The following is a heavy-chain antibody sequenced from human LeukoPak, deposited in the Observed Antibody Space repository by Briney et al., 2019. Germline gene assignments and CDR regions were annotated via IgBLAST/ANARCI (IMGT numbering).Heavy chain of an antibody. CDR1: GFTFSSYA. CDR3: AIASAVYCSSTSCYHSRFDP. J-gene: IGHJ5*02. CDR2: ISGSGGST. D-gene: IGHD2-2*01. Sequence: PGGSLRLSCASSGFTFSSYAMSWVRQAPGKGLEWVSAISGSGGSTYYADSVKGRFTISRDNSKNTLYLQMNSLRAEDTAVYYCAIASAVYCSSTSCYHSRFDPWGQGTLVTVSS. V-gene: IGHV3-23*01.